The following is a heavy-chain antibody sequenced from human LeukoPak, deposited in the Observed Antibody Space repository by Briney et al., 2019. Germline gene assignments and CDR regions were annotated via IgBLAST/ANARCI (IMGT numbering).Heavy chain of an antibody. CDR2: ISGSGGST. J-gene: IGHJ6*04. Sequence: PGGSLRLSCAASGFTFSSYAMSWVRQAPGKGLEWVSAISGSGGSTYYADSVEGRFTISRDNSKNTLYLQMNSLRAEDTAVYYCAKDPSVPPWEPPGLRDVGGKGTPVTVSS. CDR3: AKDPSVPPWEPPGLRDV. D-gene: IGHD1-26*01. V-gene: IGHV3-23*01. CDR1: GFTFSSYA.